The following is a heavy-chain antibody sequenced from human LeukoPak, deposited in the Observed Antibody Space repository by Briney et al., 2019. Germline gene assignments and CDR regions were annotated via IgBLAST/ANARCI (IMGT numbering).Heavy chain of an antibody. Sequence: SETLSLTCAVYGGSFSGYYWSWIRQPPGKGLEWIGEINHSGSTNYNPSLKSRVTISVDTSKNQFSLKLSSVTAADTAVYYCARDRGIAVANDYWGQGTLVTVSS. V-gene: IGHV4-34*01. CDR1: GGSFSGYY. J-gene: IGHJ4*02. D-gene: IGHD6-19*01. CDR3: ARDRGIAVANDY. CDR2: INHSGST.